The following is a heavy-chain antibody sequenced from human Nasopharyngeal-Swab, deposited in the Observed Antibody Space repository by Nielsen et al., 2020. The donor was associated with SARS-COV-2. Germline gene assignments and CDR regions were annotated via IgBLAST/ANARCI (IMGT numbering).Heavy chain of an antibody. Sequence: GESLKISCAASGFTFSSYSMNWVRQALGKGLEWVSSISSSSSYIYYADSVKGRFTISRDNAKNSLYLQMNSLRAEDTAVYYCARDGNPRFGELLSPHYYYYYMEVWAKGPRSPSP. CDR1: GFTFSSYS. V-gene: IGHV3-21*01. D-gene: IGHD3-10*01. CDR2: ISSSSSYI. J-gene: IGHJ6*03. CDR3: ARDGNPRFGELLSPHYYYYYMEV.